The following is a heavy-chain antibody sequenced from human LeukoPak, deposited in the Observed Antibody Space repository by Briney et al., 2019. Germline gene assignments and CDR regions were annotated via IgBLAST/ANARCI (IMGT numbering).Heavy chain of an antibody. CDR3: ARSLWPEDY. J-gene: IGHJ4*02. CDR2: INQDGSGQ. Sequence: PGGSLRLSCEASGFAFSSYWASWVRQAPGKGLEWVANINQDGSGQNYVDSVRGRFTISKDNAKNSVYLQMNSLRAEDTAVYYCARSLWPEDYWGQGILVTVSS. CDR1: GFAFSSYW. V-gene: IGHV3-7*01. D-gene: IGHD2-21*01.